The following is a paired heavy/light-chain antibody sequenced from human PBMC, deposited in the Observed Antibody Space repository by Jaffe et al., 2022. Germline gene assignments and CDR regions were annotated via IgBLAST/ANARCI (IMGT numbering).Heavy chain of an antibody. J-gene: IGHJ4*02. CDR2: IYSDGSST. CDR3: ARSLYSNSGQGY. D-gene: IGHD6-13*01. CDR1: GFTFSTYW. Sequence: EVQLVESGGGLVQPGGSLRLSCAASGFTFSTYWMHWVRQAPGKGLQWVSRIYSDGSSTDYADSVKGRFTISRDNAKNTLYLQMNSLRAEDTAVYYCARSLYSNSGQGYWGQGTLVTVSS. V-gene: IGHV3-74*01.
Light chain of an antibody. V-gene: IGKV2-28*01. CDR2: LGA. CDR3: MQALQTPVT. Sequence: DIVMTQSPLSLPVTPGEPASISCRSSQSLLYSNGNNYLDWYLQKPGQSPQLLIYLGANRASGVPDRFSGSGSGTDFTLKISRVEAEDVGVYYCMQALQTPVTFGQGTRLDI. CDR1: QSLLYSNGNNY. J-gene: IGKJ5*01.